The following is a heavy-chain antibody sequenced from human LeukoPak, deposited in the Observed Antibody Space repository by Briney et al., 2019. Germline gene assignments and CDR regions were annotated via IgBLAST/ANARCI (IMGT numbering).Heavy chain of an antibody. J-gene: IGHJ4*02. CDR1: GGSISSGGYY. V-gene: IGHV4-31*03. D-gene: IGHD3-9*01. CDR3: ARAYYDILTGSALFDY. Sequence: SETLSLTCTVSGGSISSGGYYWSWIRQHPGKGLEWIGYIYYSGSTCYNPSLKSRVTISVDTSKNQFSLKLSSVTAADTAVYCCARAYYDILTGSALFDYWGQGTLVTVSS. CDR2: IYYSGST.